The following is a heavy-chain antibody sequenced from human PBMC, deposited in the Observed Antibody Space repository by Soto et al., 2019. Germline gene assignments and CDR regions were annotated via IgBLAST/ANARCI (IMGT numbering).Heavy chain of an antibody. D-gene: IGHD3-3*01. Sequence: ASVKVSCTASGYTFTSYDINWVRQATGQGLEWMGIINPSGGNTSYAQKFQGRVTMTRDTSTSTVYMELSSLRSEDTAVYYCARDSLKYYDFWSGPYPPYFDYWGQGTLVTVSS. J-gene: IGHJ4*02. V-gene: IGHV1-46*01. CDR3: ARDSLKYYDFWSGPYPPYFDY. CDR1: GYTFTSYD. CDR2: INPSGGNT.